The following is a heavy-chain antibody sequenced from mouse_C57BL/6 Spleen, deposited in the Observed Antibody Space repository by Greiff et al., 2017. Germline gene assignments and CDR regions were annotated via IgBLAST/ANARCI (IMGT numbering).Heavy chain of an antibody. D-gene: IGHD5-5*01. CDR3: ARGDYPRTYFDY. V-gene: IGHV3-1*01. J-gene: IGHJ2*01. CDR1: GYSITSGYD. CDR2: ISYSGST. Sequence: EVQLKESGPGMVKPSQSLSLTCTVTGYSITSGYDWHWIRHFPGNKLEWMGYISYSGSTNYNPSLKSRISITHDTSKNQFFLKLNSVTTEDTATYYCARGDYPRTYFDYWGQGTTLTVSS.